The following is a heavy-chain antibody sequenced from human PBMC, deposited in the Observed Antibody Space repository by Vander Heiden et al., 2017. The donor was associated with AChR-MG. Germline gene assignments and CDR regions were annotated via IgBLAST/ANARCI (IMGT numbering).Heavy chain of an antibody. Sequence: QVQLVESGGGVVQPGRSLRLSCAASGLPFSSSGMHGVRQAPGKGLEWVAVISYDGSNKYYADSVKGRFTISRDNSKNTLYLQMNSLRAEDTAVYYCAKDFRRATVTTSRGFDYWGQGTLVTVSS. CDR2: ISYDGSNK. J-gene: IGHJ4*02. CDR1: GLPFSSSG. D-gene: IGHD4-17*01. CDR3: AKDFRRATVTTSRGFDY. V-gene: IGHV3-30*18.